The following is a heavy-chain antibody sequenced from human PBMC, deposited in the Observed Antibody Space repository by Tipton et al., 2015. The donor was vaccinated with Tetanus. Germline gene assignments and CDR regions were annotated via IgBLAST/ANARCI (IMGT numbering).Heavy chain of an antibody. D-gene: IGHD3-22*01. J-gene: IGHJ2*01. CDR2: IYYSGST. V-gene: IGHV4-30-4*01. CDR1: GGSISSGDYY. Sequence: TLSLTCTVSGGSISSGDYYWSWIRQPPGKGLEWIGYIYYSGSTYYNPSLKSRVTISVDTSKNQFSLKLSSVTAADTAVYYCASNLGAYDRSGYYFPKWYFDLWGRGTLVTVSS. CDR3: ASNLGAYDRSGYYFPKWYFDL.